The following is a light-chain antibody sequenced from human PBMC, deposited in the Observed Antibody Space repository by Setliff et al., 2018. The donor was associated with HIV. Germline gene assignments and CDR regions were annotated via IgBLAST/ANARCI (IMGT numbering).Light chain of an antibody. J-gene: IGLJ1*01. CDR3: ASYRSPATYV. CDR2: DVS. CDR1: SNDVGGYDF. Sequence: QSALTQPASVSGSPGQSITISCIGTSNDVGGYDFVSWYQQRPGKAPKLIIFDVSERPSGVSHRFSASKSGNTASLTISGLQTEDEANYFCASYRSPATYVFGIGTKVTVL. V-gene: IGLV2-14*03.